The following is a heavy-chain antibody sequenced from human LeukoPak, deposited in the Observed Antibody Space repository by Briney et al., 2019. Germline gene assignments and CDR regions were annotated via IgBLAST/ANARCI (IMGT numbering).Heavy chain of an antibody. J-gene: IGHJ4*02. D-gene: IGHD5-12*01. CDR2: IYYSGST. V-gene: IGHV4-59*01. CDR3: ARGGATAATIYSY. Sequence: SETLSLTCTASGGSISSYYWSWIRRPPGKGLEWIGYIYYSGSTNYNPSLKSRLNISVDTSKNQFSLNLSSVTAADTAVYYCARGGATAATIYSYWGQGTLVTVSS. CDR1: GGSISSYY.